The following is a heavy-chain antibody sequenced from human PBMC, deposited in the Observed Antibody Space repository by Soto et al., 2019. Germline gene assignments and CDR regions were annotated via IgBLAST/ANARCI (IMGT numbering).Heavy chain of an antibody. V-gene: IGHV4-4*02. CDR1: GGSFTSNNW. J-gene: IGHJ4*02. CDR2: IYRTGST. Sequence: QVQLQESGPGLVKPSGTLSLTCAVSGGSFTSNNWWTWVRQPPGQGLEWIGEIYRTGSTNYNPSLKIRVTISLDKSENPFSLRVPSLTAADTAVYYCASRDPGTSVDYWGQGTLVTVAS. CDR3: ASRDPGTSVDY. D-gene: IGHD1-7*01.